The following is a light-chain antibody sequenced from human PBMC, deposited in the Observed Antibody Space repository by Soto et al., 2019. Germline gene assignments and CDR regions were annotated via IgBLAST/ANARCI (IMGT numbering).Light chain of an antibody. Sequence: QSALTQPASVSASPGQSITISCTGTSSDVGGYNYVSWYQQHPGKAPKLIIYEVSSRPSGVSDRFSGSKSGNTASLTISGLQAEDEADYYCTSYTNRNTYFFGTGTELTVL. V-gene: IGLV2-14*01. CDR2: EVS. CDR1: SSDVGGYNY. CDR3: TSYTNRNTYF. J-gene: IGLJ1*01.